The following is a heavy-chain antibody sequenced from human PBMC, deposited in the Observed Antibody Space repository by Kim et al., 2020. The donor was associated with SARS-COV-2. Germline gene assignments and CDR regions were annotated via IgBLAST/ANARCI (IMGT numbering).Heavy chain of an antibody. J-gene: IGHJ3*01. D-gene: IGHD3-10*01. Sequence: SETLSLTCAVYGGSFSGFYWSWIRQPPGRGLEWIGEINHSGRTNYNPSLKSRVTISVDTSKNQFSLKLTSVTAADTAVYYCARRLSNTSGSGRHYCDFWG. V-gene: IGHV4-34*01. CDR3: ARRLSNTSGSGRHYCDF. CDR2: INHSGRT. CDR1: GGSFSGFY.